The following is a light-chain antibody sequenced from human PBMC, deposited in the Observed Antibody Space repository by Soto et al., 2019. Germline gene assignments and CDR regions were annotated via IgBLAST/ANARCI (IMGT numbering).Light chain of an antibody. CDR1: QSVSCSY. CDR2: GTS. J-gene: IGKJ5*01. Sequence: EIVLTQSPGTLSLSPGERATLSCRASQSVSCSYLAWYQQKPGQAPRLLIYGTSSRATGIPDRFSGSGSGTDFTLTISRLEPEDFAVYYCQQYGSSPVTFGLGTRLEIK. CDR3: QQYGSSPVT. V-gene: IGKV3-20*01.